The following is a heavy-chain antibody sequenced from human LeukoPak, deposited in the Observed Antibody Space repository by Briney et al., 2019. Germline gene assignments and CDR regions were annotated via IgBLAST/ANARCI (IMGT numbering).Heavy chain of an antibody. CDR3: ARENIVVVTAIRDAFDI. V-gene: IGHV3-48*02. CDR2: VSSGSSTI. D-gene: IGHD2-21*02. J-gene: IGHJ3*02. Sequence: GGSLRLSCAASGFTFSSYSMNWVRQAPGKGLEWVSYVSSGSSTIYYADSVKGRFTISRDNAKNSLCLQMNSLRDEDTAVYYCARENIVVVTAIRDAFDIWGQGTMVTVSS. CDR1: GFTFSSYS.